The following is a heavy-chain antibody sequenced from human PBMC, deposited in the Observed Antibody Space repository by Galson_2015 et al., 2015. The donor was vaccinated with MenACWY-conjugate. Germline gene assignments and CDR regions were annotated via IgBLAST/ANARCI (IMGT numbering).Heavy chain of an antibody. V-gene: IGHV5-51*01. D-gene: IGHD1-26*01. J-gene: IGHJ6*02. CDR2: FNPANSET. CDR1: GSSFTNYW. CDR3: ARHPPGGRGLDV. Sequence: QSGAEVKKPGESLQISCKGSGSSFTNYWLGWVRQMPGQGLEWMGLFNPANSETRYSPSFQGQVTISADESISTAYLQWTSLKASDTAMYYCARHPPGGRGLDVWGRGTTVTVSS.